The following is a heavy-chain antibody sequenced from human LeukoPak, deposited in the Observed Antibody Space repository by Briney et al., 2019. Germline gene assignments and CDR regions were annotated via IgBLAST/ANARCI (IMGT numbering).Heavy chain of an antibody. CDR3: ARVGDVSDAFDI. CDR1: GGSFSGYY. J-gene: IGHJ3*02. CDR2: IYYSGST. Sequence: PSETLSLTCAVYGGSFSGYYWSWIRQPPGKGLEWIGYIYYSGSTNYNPSLKSGVTISVDTSKNQFSLKLSSVTAADTAVYYCARVGDVSDAFDIWGQGTMVTVSS. D-gene: IGHD3-10*01. V-gene: IGHV4-59*01.